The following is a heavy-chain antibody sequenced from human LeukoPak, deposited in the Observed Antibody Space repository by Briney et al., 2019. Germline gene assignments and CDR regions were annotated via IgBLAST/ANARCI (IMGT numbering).Heavy chain of an antibody. CDR2: ISNEGSTK. J-gene: IGHJ4*02. CDR3: AKYLDGSGFVDY. V-gene: IGHV3-30*18. CDR1: GFTFSSYG. Sequence: GGSLRLSCAASGFTFSSYGMHWVRQAPGKGLEWVAVISNEGSTKYYVDSVKGRFTISRDNSKNTLYLQMISLRAEDRAVYYCAKYLDGSGFVDYWGQGTLVTVSS. D-gene: IGHD6-19*01.